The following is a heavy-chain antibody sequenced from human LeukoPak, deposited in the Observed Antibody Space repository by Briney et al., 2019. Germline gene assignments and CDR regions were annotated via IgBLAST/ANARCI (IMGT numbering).Heavy chain of an antibody. CDR2: IIPNSGAT. CDR1: GYTFTGYY. Sequence: ASVRVSCKASGYTFTGYYIHWVRQAPGQGLEWMGWIIPNSGATRYSQKFQGRVAMTRDMSISTAYMDLSRLTSDDTAVYYCARERDSSGYSPLDPWAREPWSPSPQ. J-gene: IGHJ5*02. CDR3: ARERDSSGYSPLDP. D-gene: IGHD3-22*01. V-gene: IGHV1-2*02.